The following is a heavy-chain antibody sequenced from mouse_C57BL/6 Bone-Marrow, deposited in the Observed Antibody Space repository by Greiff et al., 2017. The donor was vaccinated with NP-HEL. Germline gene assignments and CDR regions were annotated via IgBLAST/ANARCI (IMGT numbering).Heavy chain of an antibody. CDR1: GFSLTSYG. Sequence: QVQLKQSGPGLVQPSQSLSITCTVSGFSLTSYGVHWVRQSPGKGLEWLGVIWRGGSTDYNVAFMSRLSITKDNSKSQVFFKMNSLQADDTAIYYCAFQTAQVSSFAYWGQGTLVTVSA. CDR3: AFQTAQVSSFAY. CDR2: IWRGGST. V-gene: IGHV2-5*01. D-gene: IGHD3-2*02. J-gene: IGHJ3*01.